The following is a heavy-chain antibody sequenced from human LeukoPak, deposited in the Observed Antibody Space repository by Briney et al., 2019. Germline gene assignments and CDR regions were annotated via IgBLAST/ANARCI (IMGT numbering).Heavy chain of an antibody. D-gene: IGHD4-17*01. Sequence: PSETLSLTCTVSGGSISSGRYYWSWIRQPAGKGLEWIGRIYTSGSTNYNPSLKSRVTISVDTSKNQFSLKLSSVTAADTAVYYCARENGDYVVDYWGQGTLVTVSS. V-gene: IGHV4-61*02. CDR3: ARENGDYVVDY. J-gene: IGHJ4*02. CDR1: GGSISSGRYY. CDR2: IYTSGST.